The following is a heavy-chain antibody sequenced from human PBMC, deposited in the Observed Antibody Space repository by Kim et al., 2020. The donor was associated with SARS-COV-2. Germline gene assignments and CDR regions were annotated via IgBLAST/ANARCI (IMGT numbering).Heavy chain of an antibody. CDR2: GTT. J-gene: IGHJ5*02. Sequence: GTTNYAQKFQGRVTITADESTNTAYMGLSSLRSEDTAVYYCARAGQFDPWGQGTLVTVSS. V-gene: IGHV1-69*01. CDR3: ARAGQFDP.